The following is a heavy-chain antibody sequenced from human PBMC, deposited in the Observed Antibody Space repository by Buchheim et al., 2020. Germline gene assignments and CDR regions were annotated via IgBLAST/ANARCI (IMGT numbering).Heavy chain of an antibody. CDR3: ARGRLRTKLKNWFDP. J-gene: IGHJ5*02. V-gene: IGHV4-34*01. D-gene: IGHD4-17*01. CDR1: GGSFSGYY. CDR2: INHSGST. Sequence: QVQLQQWGAGLLKPSETLSLTCAVYGGSFSGYYWSWIRQPPGKGLEWIGEINHSGSTNYNPSLKSRVTISVDTSKNQFSLKLRSVTAADTAVYYCARGRLRTKLKNWFDPWGQGTL.